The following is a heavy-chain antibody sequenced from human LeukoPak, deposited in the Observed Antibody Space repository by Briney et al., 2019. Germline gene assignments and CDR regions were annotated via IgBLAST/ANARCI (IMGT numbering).Heavy chain of an antibody. V-gene: IGHV3-21*01. CDR3: ARVGFTMIVRGLSDDY. CDR2: ISSSSSYI. D-gene: IGHD3-22*01. J-gene: IGHJ4*02. CDR1: GFTFSSYS. Sequence: GSLRLSCAASGFTFSSYSMNWVRQAPGKGLEWVSSISSSSSYIYYADSVKGRFTISRDNAKNSLYLQMNSLRAEDTAVYYCARVGFTMIVRGLSDDYWGQGTLVTVSS.